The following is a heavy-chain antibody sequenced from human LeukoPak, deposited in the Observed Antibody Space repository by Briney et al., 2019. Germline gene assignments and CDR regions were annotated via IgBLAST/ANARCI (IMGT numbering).Heavy chain of an antibody. D-gene: IGHD2-2*01. CDR3: ARDLYCSSATCYWD. CDR1: GYTFTNYA. V-gene: IGHV7-4-1*02. CDR2: INTNTGNP. J-gene: IGHJ4*02. Sequence: GASVKVSCKASGYTFTNYAVSWVRQAPGQGLEWMGWINTNTGNPTYAQGFTGRFVFSLDTSVSTTYLQISSLKTEDTAVYYCARDLYCSSATCYWDWGQGTLVTVSS.